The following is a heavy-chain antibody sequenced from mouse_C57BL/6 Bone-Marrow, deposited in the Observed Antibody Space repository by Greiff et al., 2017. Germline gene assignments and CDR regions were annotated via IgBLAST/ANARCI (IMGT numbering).Heavy chain of an antibody. CDR1: GYTFTSYW. CDR2: IDPSDSYT. CDR3: ARKDGYGCDGAWFAY. D-gene: IGHD2-2*01. J-gene: IGHJ3*01. V-gene: IGHV1-69*01. Sequence: QVQLQQPGAELVMPGASVKLSCKASGYTFTSYWMHWVKQRPGQGLEWIGEIDPSDSYTNYNQKFKGKSTLTVDKSSSTAYMQLSSLTSEDSAVYDGARKDGYGCDGAWFAYGGRGTRVTVSA.